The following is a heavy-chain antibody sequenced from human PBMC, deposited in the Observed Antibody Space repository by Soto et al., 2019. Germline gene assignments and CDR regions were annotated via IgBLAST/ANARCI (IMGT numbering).Heavy chain of an antibody. CDR3: ATGGAGSGPFTWELPDH. CDR2: ITPFSGDV. Sequence: QMQLVQSGAEVKKTGSTVTVSCQALGNTFTYRYLHWVRQAPGQALEWLGWITPFSGDVYYAQKFQEQVTITRDRSNNTSYTRMISLGSEDTAMYYCATGGAGSGPFTWELPDHWGQGTLVTVSS. J-gene: IGHJ4*02. V-gene: IGHV1-45*02. CDR1: GNTFTYRY. D-gene: IGHD1-26*01.